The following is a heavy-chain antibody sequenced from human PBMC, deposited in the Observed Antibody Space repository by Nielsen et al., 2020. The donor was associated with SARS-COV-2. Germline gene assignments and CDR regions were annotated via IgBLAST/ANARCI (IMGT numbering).Heavy chain of an antibody. Sequence: SETLSLTCTVSGGSISSYYWSWIRQPPGKGLEWIGYIYYSGSTNYNPSLKSRVTISVDTSKNQFSLKLSSVIAADTAVYYCARDTKIQLWLGPFDYWGQGTLVTVSS. V-gene: IGHV4-59*12. CDR1: GGSISSYY. D-gene: IGHD5-18*01. CDR2: IYYSGST. J-gene: IGHJ4*02. CDR3: ARDTKIQLWLGPFDY.